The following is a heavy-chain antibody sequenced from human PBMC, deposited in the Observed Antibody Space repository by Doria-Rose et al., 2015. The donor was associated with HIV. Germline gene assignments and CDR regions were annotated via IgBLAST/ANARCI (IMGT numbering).Heavy chain of an antibody. D-gene: IGHD6-13*01. J-gene: IGHJ4*02. Sequence: QITLKESGPVLVKPTETLTLTCTVSGVSLSSPGMGVSWIRQPPGEALEWLANHFSDDERSYKTTLKSGLTISRGTSKSQVVLTMTDMDPVDTATYYCARIKSSRWYHKYYFDFWGQGTLVIVSA. CDR2: HFSDDER. CDR1: GVSLSSPGMG. V-gene: IGHV2-26*01. CDR3: ARIKSSRWYHKYYFDF.